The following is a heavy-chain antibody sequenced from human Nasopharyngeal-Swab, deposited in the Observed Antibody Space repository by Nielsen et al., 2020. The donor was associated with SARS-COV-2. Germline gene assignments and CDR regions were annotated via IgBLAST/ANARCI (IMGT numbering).Heavy chain of an antibody. CDR1: GFIFSGSS. D-gene: IGHD3-22*01. Sequence: GGSLRLSCAASGFIFSGSSMHWVRHASGKGLEWIGRIRSKANSYATVYAASVKGRFTISRDDSKNTAYLQMNSLKTEDTAVYYCTRAKDDSSGSLFDYWGQGNLVTVSS. CDR3: TRAKDDSSGSLFDY. J-gene: IGHJ4*02. CDR2: IRSKANSYAT. V-gene: IGHV3-73*01.